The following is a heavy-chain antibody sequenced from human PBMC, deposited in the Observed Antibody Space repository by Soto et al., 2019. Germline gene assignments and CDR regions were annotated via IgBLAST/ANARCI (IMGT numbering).Heavy chain of an antibody. V-gene: IGHV4-34*01. CDR1: GGSVSSGYY. D-gene: IGHD2-15*01. CDR2: INHSGST. J-gene: IGHJ5*02. Sequence: SETLSLTCTVSGGSVSSGYYWSWIRQPPGKGLEWIGEINHSGSTNYNPSLKSRVTISVDTSKNQFSLKLSSVTAADTAVYYCARATRMDPRSGGSAGANWFDPWGQGTLVTVSS. CDR3: ARATRMDPRSGGSAGANWFDP.